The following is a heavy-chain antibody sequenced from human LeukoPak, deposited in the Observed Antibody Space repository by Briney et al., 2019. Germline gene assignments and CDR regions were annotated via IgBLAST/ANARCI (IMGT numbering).Heavy chain of an antibody. CDR3: AKDNLSFYDSSGYLPT. J-gene: IGHJ5*02. CDR1: GFTFSSYG. V-gene: IGHV3-7*03. CDR2: IKQDGSEK. D-gene: IGHD3-22*01. Sequence: GGSLRLSCAASGFTFSSYGMHWVRQAPGKGLEWVANIKQDGSEKYYADSVKGRFTISRDNAKNTLYLQMNSLRAEDTALYYCAKDNLSFYDSSGYLPTWGQGTLVTVSS.